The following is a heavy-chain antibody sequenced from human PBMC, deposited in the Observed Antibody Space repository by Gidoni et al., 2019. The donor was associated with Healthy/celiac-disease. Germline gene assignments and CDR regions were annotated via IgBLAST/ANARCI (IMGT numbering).Heavy chain of an antibody. D-gene: IGHD2-2*01. J-gene: IGHJ5*02. CDR3: ARAKYQLLWNWFDP. CDR1: GGPFSSYA. Sequence: QVPLVQSGAAVKNPGSSVKVSCTASGGPFSSYAISWVRQAPGQGLEWMGGIIPILGTANDAQKFQGRVTITADESTSTAYMELSSLRSEDTAVYYCARAKYQLLWNWFDPWGQGTLVTVSS. CDR2: IIPILGTA. V-gene: IGHV1-69*01.